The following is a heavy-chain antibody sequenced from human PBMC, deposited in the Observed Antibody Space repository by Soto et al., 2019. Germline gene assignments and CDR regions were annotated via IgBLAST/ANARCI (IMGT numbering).Heavy chain of an antibody. CDR1: GGSISNYY. V-gene: IGHV4-59*01. D-gene: IGHD3-3*01. CDR2: IYHRGTT. J-gene: IGHJ4*02. CDR3: ASYDFWYYY. Sequence: QVQLQESGPGLVKPSETLSLTCSVSGGSISNYYWSWIRQPPGKGLEYIGYIYHRGTTNYNPSLKSRVTMSVDMSKNQFSLKLSSVTAADTAVYYCASYDFWYYYWGQGTLVTVSS.